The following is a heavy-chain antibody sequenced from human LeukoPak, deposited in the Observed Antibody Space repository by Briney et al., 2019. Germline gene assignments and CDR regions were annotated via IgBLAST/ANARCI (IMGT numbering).Heavy chain of an antibody. CDR2: ISSSTTTI. D-gene: IGHD6-13*01. V-gene: IGHV3-48*01. CDR1: GFTFTSYS. CDR3: ARDRAATDLDY. J-gene: IGHJ4*02. Sequence: GGSLRLSCAASGFTFTSYSMNWVRQAPGKGLEWVSYISSSTTTIYYADSVKGRFTISRDNAKNSLYLQMNSLRTEDTAVYYCARDRAATDLDYWGQGTLVTVSS.